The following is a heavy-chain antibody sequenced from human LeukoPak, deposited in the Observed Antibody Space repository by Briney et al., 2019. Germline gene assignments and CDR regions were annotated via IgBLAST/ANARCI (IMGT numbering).Heavy chain of an antibody. CDR2: ISGSGGST. J-gene: IGHJ4*02. D-gene: IGHD2-2*01. CDR3: AKESCSSTSCYSYFDY. V-gene: IGHV3-23*01. Sequence: SGGSLRLSCAASGFTFSSYAMSWVRQAPGKGLEWVSAISGSGGSTYYADSVKGRFTISRDNSKNTLYLQMNSLRAEDTAVYYCAKESCSSTSCYSYFDYWGQGTLVTVSS. CDR1: GFTFSSYA.